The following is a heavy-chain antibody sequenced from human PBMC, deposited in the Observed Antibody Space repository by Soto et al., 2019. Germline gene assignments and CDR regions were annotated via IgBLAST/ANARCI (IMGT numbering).Heavy chain of an antibody. V-gene: IGHV4-30-2*01. CDR2: IYHSESP. J-gene: IGHJ4*02. CDR3: AGHMTTVTTVDY. Sequence: SETQSLTWQLSCGSSSRGGYSWIWIRQPPGKGLECIGYIYHSESPYYHPSLKSRVTISVDRSKNQFSLKLSSVTAADTAVYYCAGHMTTVTTVDYWGPGTRVTVSS. D-gene: IGHD4-17*01. CDR1: CGSSSRGGYS.